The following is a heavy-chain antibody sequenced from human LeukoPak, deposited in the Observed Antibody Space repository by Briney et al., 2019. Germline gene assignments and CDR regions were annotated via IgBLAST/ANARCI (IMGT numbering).Heavy chain of an antibody. CDR2: IKQDGSEK. CDR3: ARFLAGSSWHDAFDI. CDR1: GFTFSSYW. D-gene: IGHD6-13*01. J-gene: IGHJ3*02. Sequence: GGSLRLSCAASGFTFSSYWMSWVRQAPGKGLEWVVNIKQDGSEKYYVDSVKGRFTISRDNAKNSLCLQMNSLRAEDTAVYYCARFLAGSSWHDAFDIWGQGTMVTVSS. V-gene: IGHV3-7*01.